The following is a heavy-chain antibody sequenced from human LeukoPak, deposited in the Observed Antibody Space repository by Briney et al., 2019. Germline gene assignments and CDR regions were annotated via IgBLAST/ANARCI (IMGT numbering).Heavy chain of an antibody. J-gene: IGHJ4*02. CDR1: GGSISSYY. Sequence: SETLSLTCTVSGGSISSYYWSWIRQPPGKGLEWIGYIYYSGSTNYNPSLKSRVTISVDTSKNQFSLKLSSVTAADMAVYYCARALDAVTSYYFDYWGQGTLVTVSS. V-gene: IGHV4-59*01. D-gene: IGHD4-17*01. CDR2: IYYSGST. CDR3: ARALDAVTSYYFDY.